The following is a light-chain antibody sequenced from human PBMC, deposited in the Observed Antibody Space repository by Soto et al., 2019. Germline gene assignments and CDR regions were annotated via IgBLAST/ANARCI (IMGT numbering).Light chain of an antibody. CDR1: SSDVGGYTY. Sequence: QSALTQPASVSGSPGQSITISCTGTSSDVGGYTYVSWYQQHPGKAPKLMIYDVSNRPSGVSNRFSGSKSGNTASLTISGLQAEDEADYYCSSYTSSSTYVFGPGTKVTVL. CDR3: SSYTSSSTYV. CDR2: DVS. J-gene: IGLJ1*01. V-gene: IGLV2-14*01.